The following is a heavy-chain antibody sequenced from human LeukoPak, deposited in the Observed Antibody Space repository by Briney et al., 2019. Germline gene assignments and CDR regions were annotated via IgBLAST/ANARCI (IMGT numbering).Heavy chain of an antibody. CDR3: ARGGLTGVFDH. Sequence: PGGSLRLSCAASGFTFSSYWMHWVRQAQGKGLVWVSRISSDGSSTIYADSVKGRFTISRDSAKNTLCLQMNSLRAEDTAVYYCARGGLTGVFDHWGQGTLVTVSS. J-gene: IGHJ4*02. CDR2: ISSDGSST. CDR1: GFTFSSYW. V-gene: IGHV3-74*01. D-gene: IGHD3-9*01.